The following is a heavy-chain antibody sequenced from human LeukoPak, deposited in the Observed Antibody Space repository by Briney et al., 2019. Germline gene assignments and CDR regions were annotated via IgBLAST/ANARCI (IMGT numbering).Heavy chain of an antibody. V-gene: IGHV3-21*04. D-gene: IGHD6-13*01. Sequence: GGSLRLFCAASGFTLKIYSMNWVRQAPGKGLEGVSSISSSSSHMYYADSVKGRFTNSRHNSKNTLYLQMNSLRAEDTAVYYFARDVLAAATPTIWGQGTLVTVSS. CDR3: ARDVLAAATPTI. CDR2: ISSSSSHM. CDR1: GFTLKIYS. J-gene: IGHJ4*02.